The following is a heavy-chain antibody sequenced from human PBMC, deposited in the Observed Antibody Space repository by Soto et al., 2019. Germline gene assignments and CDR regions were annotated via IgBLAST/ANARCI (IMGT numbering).Heavy chain of an antibody. Sequence: GGSLRLSCAASGFTFSSYSMDWVRRAPGKGLEWASYITSNSRTIYYADSVKGRFTISRDNAKNSLYLRMNSLRAEDTAVYYCARVQYGEYVRAFDIWGQGTMVTVSS. CDR1: GFTFSSYS. J-gene: IGHJ3*02. D-gene: IGHD4-17*01. CDR3: ARVQYGEYVRAFDI. V-gene: IGHV3-48*04. CDR2: ITSNSRTI.